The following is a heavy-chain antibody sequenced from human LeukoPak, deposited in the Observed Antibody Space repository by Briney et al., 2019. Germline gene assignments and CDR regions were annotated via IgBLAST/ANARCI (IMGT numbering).Heavy chain of an antibody. J-gene: IGHJ4*02. CDR2: IYYSGST. D-gene: IGHD4-23*01. Sequence: SETLALTCTVSGGSISSYYWSWIRQPPGKGLEWIGYIYYSGSTNYNPSLKSRVTISVDTSKNQFSLKLSSVTAADTAVYYCARGFYGGIRHWGQGTLVTVSS. CDR3: ARGFYGGIRH. CDR1: GGSISSYY. V-gene: IGHV4-59*01.